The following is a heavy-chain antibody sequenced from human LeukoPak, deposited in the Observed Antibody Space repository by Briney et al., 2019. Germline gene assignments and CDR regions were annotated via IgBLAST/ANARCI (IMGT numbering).Heavy chain of an antibody. Sequence: PSETLSLTCTVSGDSISTYYWSWMRQPPGKGLEWIGYVHYSGTTNYNPSLKSRVTISVDASKNQFSLKLTSLTAADTAVYYCARPGSGYTASGAFGIWGQGTMVTVSS. CDR2: VHYSGTT. D-gene: IGHD5-18*01. V-gene: IGHV4-59*08. CDR1: GDSISTYY. J-gene: IGHJ3*02. CDR3: ARPGSGYTASGAFGI.